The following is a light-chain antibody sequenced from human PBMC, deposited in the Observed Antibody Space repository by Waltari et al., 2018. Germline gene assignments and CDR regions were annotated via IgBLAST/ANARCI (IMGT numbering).Light chain of an antibody. CDR3: QQNSNWPLT. CDR2: GAS. J-gene: IGKJ4*01. Sequence: EIVMTQSPATLSLSPGERATLSCRASQSVSSSLAWYQQKPGQAPRLLIYGASNRATGIPDRFSGSVSGTEFTLTISSLEPEDVAVYYCQQNSNWPLTFGGGTKVEIK. CDR1: QSVSSS. V-gene: IGKV3-15*01.